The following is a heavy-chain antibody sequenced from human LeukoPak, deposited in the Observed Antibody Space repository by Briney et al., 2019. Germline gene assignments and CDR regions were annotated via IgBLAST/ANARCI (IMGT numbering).Heavy chain of an antibody. Sequence: PGGSLRLSCAASGFTFSSYGMHWVRQAPGKGLEWVAVIWYDGSNKYYADSVKGRFTISRDNSKNTLYLQMNSLRAEDTAVYYCASQRSYSGSYVTFDFWGQGTLVTVSS. CDR3: ASQRSYSGSYVTFDF. J-gene: IGHJ4*02. CDR1: GFTFSSYG. CDR2: IWYDGSNK. D-gene: IGHD1-26*01. V-gene: IGHV3-33*01.